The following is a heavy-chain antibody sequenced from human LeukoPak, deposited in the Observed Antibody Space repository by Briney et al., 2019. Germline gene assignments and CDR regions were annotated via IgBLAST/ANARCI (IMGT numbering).Heavy chain of an antibody. V-gene: IGHV1-46*01. J-gene: IGHJ5*02. Sequence: GASVKVSCKASGYTFTSYAMNWVRQAPGQGLEWMGIINPSGGSTSYAQKFQGRVTMTRDMSTSTVYMELSSLRSEDTAVYYCARDLGYGIARVLKPFDPWGQGTLVTVSS. D-gene: IGHD6-13*01. CDR3: ARDLGYGIARVLKPFDP. CDR1: GYTFTSYA. CDR2: INPSGGST.